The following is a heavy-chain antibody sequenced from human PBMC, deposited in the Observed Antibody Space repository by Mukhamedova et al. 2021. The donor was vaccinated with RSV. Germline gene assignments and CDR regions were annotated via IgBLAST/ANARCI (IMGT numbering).Heavy chain of an antibody. CDR2: T. CDR3: ARDRGSLEYYFDY. Sequence: TNYAQKLQGRVTMTTDTSTSTAYMELRSLRSDDTAVYYCARDRGSLEYYFDYWGQGTLVTVSS. D-gene: IGHD2/OR15-2a*01. J-gene: IGHJ4*02. V-gene: IGHV1-18*01.